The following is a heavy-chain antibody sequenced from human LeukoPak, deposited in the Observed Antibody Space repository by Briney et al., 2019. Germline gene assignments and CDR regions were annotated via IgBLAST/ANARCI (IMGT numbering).Heavy chain of an antibody. CDR3: AKARGTVVPPFDY. Sequence: PGGSLRLSCAASGFTFSSYAMSWRRQAPGKGLEWVSRISGSGGSTYYADSVKGRFTVSRDNSKNTLYLQMNSLRAEDTAVYYCAKARGTVVPPFDYWGQGTLATVSS. CDR1: GFTFSSYA. J-gene: IGHJ4*02. CDR2: ISGSGGST. D-gene: IGHD3-22*01. V-gene: IGHV3-23*01.